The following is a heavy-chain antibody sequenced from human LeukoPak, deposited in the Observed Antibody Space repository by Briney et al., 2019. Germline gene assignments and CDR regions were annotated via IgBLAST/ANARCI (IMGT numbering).Heavy chain of an antibody. V-gene: IGHV3-7*01. CDR1: GFTISSDW. D-gene: IGHD3-3*01. Sequence: GGSLRLSCAASGFTISSDWISWIRQAQGKGLERVANIQEDGSEKYYVDSVKGRFTISRDNARNSLYLQMNSLRAEDTAVYYCARDAAFGGVITGGFDIWGQGTMVTVSS. J-gene: IGHJ3*02. CDR3: ARDAAFGGVITGGFDI. CDR2: IQEDGSEK.